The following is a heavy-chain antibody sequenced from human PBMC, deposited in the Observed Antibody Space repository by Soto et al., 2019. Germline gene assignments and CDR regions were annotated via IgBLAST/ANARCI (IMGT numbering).Heavy chain of an antibody. D-gene: IGHD2-8*01. CDR1: GFTFSSYA. V-gene: IGHV3-23*01. J-gene: IGHJ4*02. Sequence: GGSLRLSCAASGFTFSSYAMNWVRQAPGKGPEWVSHISVTGDTYYADSVKGRFTISRDNSKNTLFLRMNSLRAEDTAVYYCAKSLSMATSFDYWGQGTPVTVSS. CDR3: AKSLSMATSFDY. CDR2: ISVTGDT.